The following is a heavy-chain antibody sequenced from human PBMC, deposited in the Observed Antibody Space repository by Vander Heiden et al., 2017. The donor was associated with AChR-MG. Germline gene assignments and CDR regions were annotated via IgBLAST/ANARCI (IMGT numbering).Heavy chain of an antibody. CDR1: GFTSSSSW. Sequence: EVQLVESGGDLVQPGGSPRLSCAASGFTSSSSWMSWVRQAPGKGLEWVANIKQDGREKYYVDSVKGRFTISRDNAKNSLYLQMNSLRAEDTAVYYCARATSGSYEGNAEYLQHWGQGTLVTVSS. CDR3: ARATSGSYEGNAEYLQH. CDR2: IKQDGREK. D-gene: IGHD1-26*01. J-gene: IGHJ1*01. V-gene: IGHV3-7*01.